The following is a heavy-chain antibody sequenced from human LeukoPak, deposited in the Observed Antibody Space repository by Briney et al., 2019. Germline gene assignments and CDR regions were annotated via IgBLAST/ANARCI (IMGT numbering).Heavy chain of an antibody. V-gene: IGHV3-23*01. Sequence: GGSLRLSCAASGFTFSSYPMSWVPQAPGKGLEWVSAISGSGGSPYYADSLKGRFTISRDNSKNTLYLQMNSLRAEDTAVYYCAKAAWVGDAFDIWGQGTMVTVSS. CDR1: GFTFSSYP. J-gene: IGHJ3*02. D-gene: IGHD1-26*01. CDR3: AKAAWVGDAFDI. CDR2: ISGSGGSP.